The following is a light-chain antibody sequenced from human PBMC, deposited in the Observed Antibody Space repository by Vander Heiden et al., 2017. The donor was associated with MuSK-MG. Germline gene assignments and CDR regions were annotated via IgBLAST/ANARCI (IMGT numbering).Light chain of an antibody. V-gene: IGLV2-14*02. CDR3: SSFTSSTTPFV. CDR2: EVT. Sequence: QSALTQPASVSGSPGQSITISCNGTSSDIGYYELVSWDKQHPDKAPKLIISEVTNRPSGVSDRFSGSKSGNTASLTISGLQADDEADYYRSSFTSSTTPFVFGTGTKVTVL. J-gene: IGLJ1*01. CDR1: SSDIGYYEL.